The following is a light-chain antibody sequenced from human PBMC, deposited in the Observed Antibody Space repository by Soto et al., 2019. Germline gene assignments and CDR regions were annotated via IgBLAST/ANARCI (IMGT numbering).Light chain of an antibody. CDR3: QQLNSYPFLT. V-gene: IGKV1-9*01. CDR2: AAS. J-gene: IGKJ4*01. CDR1: QGISSY. Sequence: DIQLTQSPSFLSASVGDRVTITCRASQGISSYLAWYQQKPGKAPKLLIYAASTLQSGVPSRFSGSGSATEFTPTISSLQPEDFATYYCQQLNSYPFLTFGGGTKVEIK.